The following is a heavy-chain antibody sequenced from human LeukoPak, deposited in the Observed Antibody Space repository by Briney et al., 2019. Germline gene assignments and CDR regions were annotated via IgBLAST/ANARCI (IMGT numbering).Heavy chain of an antibody. CDR1: GYSFTSYW. J-gene: IGHJ4*02. CDR3: ARVDTAMVFDY. Sequence: GESLKISCKGSGYSFTSYWISWVREMPEKGLEWMGRIDPSDSYTNYSPSFQGHVTISADKSISTAYLQWSSLKASDTAMYYCARVDTAMVFDYWGQGTLVTVSS. CDR2: IDPSDSYT. V-gene: IGHV5-10-1*01. D-gene: IGHD5-18*01.